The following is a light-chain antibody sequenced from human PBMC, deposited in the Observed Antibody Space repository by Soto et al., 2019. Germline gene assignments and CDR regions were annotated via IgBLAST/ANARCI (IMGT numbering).Light chain of an antibody. J-gene: IGLJ3*02. CDR3: SSYTSSTTWV. CDR1: SNDIGRYKF. Sequence: QSVLTQPASVSGSPGQSITISCTGTSNDIGRYKFVSWYQQYPDKAPKLMIYEVSNRPPGVSDRFSGSKSGKTASLTISGLQAEEKADYYCSSYTSSTTWVFGGGTKVTVL. CDR2: EVS. V-gene: IGLV2-14*01.